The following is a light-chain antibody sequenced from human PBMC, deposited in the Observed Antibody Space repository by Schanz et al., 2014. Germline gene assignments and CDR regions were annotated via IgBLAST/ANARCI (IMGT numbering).Light chain of an antibody. CDR2: DVS. CDR3: CSYAGNEGYV. J-gene: IGLJ1*01. CDR1: SSDVGGYNY. Sequence: QSVLTQPRSVSGSPGQSVTISCTGTSSDVGGYNYVSWYQQHPGKAPKVMIYDVSKRPSGVPDRFSGSKSGNTASLTISGLQAEDEADYYCCSYAGNEGYVFGSGTKLTVL. V-gene: IGLV2-11*01.